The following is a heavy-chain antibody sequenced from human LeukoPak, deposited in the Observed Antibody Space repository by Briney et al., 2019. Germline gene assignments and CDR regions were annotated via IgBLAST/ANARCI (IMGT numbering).Heavy chain of an antibody. CDR1: GGSISSYY. J-gene: IGHJ3*02. CDR2: IYYSGST. D-gene: IGHD3-9*01. V-gene: IGHV4-59*01. CDR3: ARDGDPVYYDILTGYYIGAFDI. Sequence: SETLSPTCTVSGGSISSYYWSWIRQPPGKGLEWIGYIYYSGSTNYNPSLKSRVTLSVDTSKNQFSLKLSSVTAADTAVYYCARDGDPVYYDILTGYYIGAFDIWGQGSMVTVSS.